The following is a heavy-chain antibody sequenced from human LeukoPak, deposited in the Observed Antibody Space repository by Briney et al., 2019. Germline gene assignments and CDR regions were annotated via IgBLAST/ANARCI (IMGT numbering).Heavy chain of an antibody. CDR3: ARGGGLDV. V-gene: IGHV3-7*03. Sequence: PGGSLRLSCAASGFTFSSYWMNWARQAPGKGLEWVASINHNGNVNYYVDFVKGRFTISRDNAKNSLYLQMSNLRAGDTAVYFCARGGGLDVWGQGATVTVSS. J-gene: IGHJ6*02. CDR1: GFTFSSYW. CDR2: INHNGNVN. D-gene: IGHD3-16*01.